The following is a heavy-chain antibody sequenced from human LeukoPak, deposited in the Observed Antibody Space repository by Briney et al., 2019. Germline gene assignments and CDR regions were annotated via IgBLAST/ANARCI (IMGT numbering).Heavy chain of an antibody. Sequence: GGSLRLSCAASGFTFIRFGMHWVRQAPGKGLEWVAVISYDGSEKYYADSVKGRFTISRDNSKNTLYLQMNSLRAEDTAVYYCAKGDYGDYVDWFDPWGQGTLVTVSS. D-gene: IGHD4-17*01. J-gene: IGHJ5*02. V-gene: IGHV3-30*18. CDR2: ISYDGSEK. CDR3: AKGDYGDYVDWFDP. CDR1: GFTFIRFG.